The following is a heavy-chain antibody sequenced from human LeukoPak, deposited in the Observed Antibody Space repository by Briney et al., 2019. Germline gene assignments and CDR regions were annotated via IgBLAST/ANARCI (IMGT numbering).Heavy chain of an antibody. J-gene: IGHJ2*01. D-gene: IGHD3-22*01. CDR3: ARDGFTMIVVGWYFDL. CDR1: RFTFSSYG. V-gene: IGHV3-33*08. Sequence: GGSLRLSCAASRFTFSSYGMHWVRQAPGKGLEWVAVIWYDGSNKDYADSVKGRFTISRDNSKNTLYLQMNSLRAEDTAVYYCARDGFTMIVVGWYFDLWGRGTLVTVSS. CDR2: IWYDGSNK.